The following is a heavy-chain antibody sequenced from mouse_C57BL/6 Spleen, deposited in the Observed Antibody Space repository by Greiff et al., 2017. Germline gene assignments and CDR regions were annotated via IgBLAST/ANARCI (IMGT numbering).Heavy chain of an antibody. CDR2: ISSGSSTI. V-gene: IGHV5-17*01. Sequence: EVKLQESGGGLVKPGGSLKLSCAASGFTFSDYGMHWVRQAPEKGLEWVAYISSGSSTIYYADTVKGRFTISRDNAKNTLFLQMTSLRSEDTAMYYCADGYYGAMDYWGQGTSVTVSS. CDR3: ADGYYGAMDY. CDR1: GFTFSDYG. D-gene: IGHD2-3*01. J-gene: IGHJ4*01.